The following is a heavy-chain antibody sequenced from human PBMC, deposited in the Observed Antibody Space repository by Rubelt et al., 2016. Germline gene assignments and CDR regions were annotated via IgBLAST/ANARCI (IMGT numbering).Heavy chain of an antibody. D-gene: IGHD3-3*01. CDR2: IYYSGST. CDR3: ARVYDDFWSGYIPPYFDY. V-gene: IGHV4-39*07. J-gene: IGHJ4*02. Sequence: LEWIGSIYYSGSTYYNPPLKSRVTISVDTSKNQFSLKLSSVTAADTAVYYCARVYDDFWSGYIPPYFDYWGQGTLVTVSS.